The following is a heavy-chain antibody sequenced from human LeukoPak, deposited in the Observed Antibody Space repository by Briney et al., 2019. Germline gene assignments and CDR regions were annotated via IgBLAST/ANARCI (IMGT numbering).Heavy chain of an antibody. Sequence: SETLSLTCTVSGGSISSYYWSWIRQPPGKGLEWIGYIYDSGSTYYNPSLKSRVTISVDTSKNQFSLKLSSVTAADTAVYYCATSKQWLVSHFDYWGQGILVTVSS. CDR3: ATSKQWLVSHFDY. D-gene: IGHD6-19*01. CDR1: GGSISSYY. CDR2: IYDSGST. J-gene: IGHJ4*02. V-gene: IGHV4-59*01.